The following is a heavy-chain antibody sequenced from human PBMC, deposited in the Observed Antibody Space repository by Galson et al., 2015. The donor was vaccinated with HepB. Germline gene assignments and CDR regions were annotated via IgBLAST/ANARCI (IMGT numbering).Heavy chain of an antibody. V-gene: IGHV2-70*01. D-gene: IGHD6-19*01. CDR1: GFSLSTSGMC. CDR2: IDWDDDK. Sequence: PALVKPTQTLTLACTFSGFSLSTSGMCVSWIRQPPGKALEWLALIDWDDDKYYSTSLKTRLTISKDTSKNQLALTMTNMDPVATAMYYCARCRSGCYSLFDYWAQGTLVSVSS. J-gene: IGHJ4*02. CDR3: ARCRSGCYSLFDY.